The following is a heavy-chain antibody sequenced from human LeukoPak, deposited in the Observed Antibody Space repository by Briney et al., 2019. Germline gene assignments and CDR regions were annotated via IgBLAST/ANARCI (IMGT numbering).Heavy chain of an antibody. CDR2: ISDSGGST. CDR3: ATGGTVTTWYYFDY. D-gene: IGHD4-11*01. J-gene: IGHJ4*02. CDR1: GFTFSVYD. V-gene: IGHV3-23*01. Sequence: GGSLRLSCAASGFTFSVYDMSWVRQAPGKGLEWVAGISDSGGSTYSADSVKGRFTISRDNSKNTLYLQMNSLRAEDTAVYYCATGGTVTTWYYFDYWGQGTLVTVSS.